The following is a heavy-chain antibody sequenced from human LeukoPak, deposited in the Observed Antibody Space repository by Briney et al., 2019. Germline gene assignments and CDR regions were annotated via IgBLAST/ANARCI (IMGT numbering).Heavy chain of an antibody. CDR2: ISSSSSTI. Sequence: GGSLRLSCAASGFTFSSYSMNWVRQAPGKGLEWVSYISSSSSTIYYADSVKGRFTISRDNAKNSLYLQMNSLRAEDTAVYYCAREGGSGSYYYWFDPWGQGTLVTVSS. CDR1: GFTFSSYS. V-gene: IGHV3-48*04. CDR3: AREGGSGSYYYWFDP. D-gene: IGHD3-10*01. J-gene: IGHJ5*02.